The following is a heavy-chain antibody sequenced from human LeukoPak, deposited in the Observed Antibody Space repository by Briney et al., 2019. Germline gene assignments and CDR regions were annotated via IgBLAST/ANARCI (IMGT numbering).Heavy chain of an antibody. Sequence: ASVKVSCTASGYTFTGYYMHWVRQAPGQGLEWMGRINPNSGGTNYAQKFQGRVTMTRDTSITTAYMELSRLRSDDTAVYYCARAIRGSGYSLLFDYWGQGTLVTVSS. CDR1: GYTFTGYY. D-gene: IGHD3-22*01. V-gene: IGHV1-2*06. CDR2: INPNSGGT. J-gene: IGHJ4*02. CDR3: ARAIRGSGYSLLFDY.